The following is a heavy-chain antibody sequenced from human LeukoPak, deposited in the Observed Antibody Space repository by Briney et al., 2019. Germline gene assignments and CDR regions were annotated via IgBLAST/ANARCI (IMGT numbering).Heavy chain of an antibody. J-gene: IGHJ6*03. Sequence: PGGSLRLSCTVSGFTVSSDSMSWVRQAPGKGLEWVSFIYSGGSTHYSDSVKGRFTISRDNSKNTLYLQMNSLRAEDTAVYYCAREPEGPYYYYYMDVWGKGTAVTVSS. CDR1: GFTVSSDS. D-gene: IGHD1-14*01. CDR3: AREPEGPYYYYYMDV. V-gene: IGHV3-53*01. CDR2: IYSGGST.